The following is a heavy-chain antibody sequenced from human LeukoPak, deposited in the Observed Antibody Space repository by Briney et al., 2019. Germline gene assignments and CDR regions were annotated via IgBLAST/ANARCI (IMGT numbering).Heavy chain of an antibody. CDR2: INHSGST. J-gene: IGHJ5*02. D-gene: IGHD6-13*01. CDR3: ASRAPAAAGINWFDP. V-gene: IGHV4-39*07. CDR1: GGSISSSSYY. Sequence: PSETLSLTCTVSGGSISSSSYYWSWIRQPPGKGLEWIGEINHSGSTNYNPSLKSRVTISVDTSKNQFSLKLSSVTAADTAVYYCASRAPAAAGINWFDPWGQGTLVTVSS.